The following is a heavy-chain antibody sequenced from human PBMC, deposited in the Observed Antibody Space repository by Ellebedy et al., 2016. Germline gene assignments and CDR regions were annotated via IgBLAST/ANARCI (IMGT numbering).Heavy chain of an antibody. Sequence: ASVKVSCKASGGTFSSYAISWVRQAPGQGLEWMGRIIPIVGIAIYAQKFQGRVTITADKSTSTAYMELGSLGSEDTGVYYCARAEDTAMVFDYWGQGTLVTVSS. CDR1: GGTFSSYA. CDR3: ARAEDTAMVFDY. V-gene: IGHV1-69*04. D-gene: IGHD5-18*01. CDR2: IIPIVGIA. J-gene: IGHJ4*02.